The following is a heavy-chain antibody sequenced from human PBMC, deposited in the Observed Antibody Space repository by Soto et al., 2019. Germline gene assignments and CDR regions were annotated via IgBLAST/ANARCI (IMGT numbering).Heavy chain of an antibody. D-gene: IGHD3-10*01. J-gene: IGHJ4*02. CDR2: ISPMFGAA. CDR1: GGTFNTYA. V-gene: IGHV1-69*19. Sequence: QVQLVQSGAEMKKPGSSVKVSCQSSGGTFNTYAMNWVRQAPGQGPEWMGDISPMFGAANYAPKFQGRVTITADESTGTSYMQLISLASEDTALYFCAREVQVHTPDFVYWGQRTLVTVSS. CDR3: AREVQVHTPDFVY.